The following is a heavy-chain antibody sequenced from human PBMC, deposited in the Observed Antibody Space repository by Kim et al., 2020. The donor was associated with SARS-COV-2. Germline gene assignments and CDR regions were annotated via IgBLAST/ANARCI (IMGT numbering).Heavy chain of an antibody. V-gene: IGHV3-21*01. CDR3: AREVHRSSRAAPSH. CDR2: ISSSSSYL. J-gene: IGHJ4*02. Sequence: GGSLRLSCAASGFTFSSYSMNWVRQAPGKVLVLVSSISSSSSYLYYADSVKGRFTISRDNAKNSLYLQMNSLRAEDTAVYYCAREVHRSSRAAPSHWGQGTLVTVSS. CDR1: GFTFSSYS. D-gene: IGHD6-6*01.